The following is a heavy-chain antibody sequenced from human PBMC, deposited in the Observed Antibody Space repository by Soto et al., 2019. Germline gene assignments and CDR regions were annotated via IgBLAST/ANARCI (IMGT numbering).Heavy chain of an antibody. D-gene: IGHD3-22*01. CDR2: INPNSGGT. Sequence: ASVKVSCKASGYTFTGYYMHWVRQAPGQGLEWMGWINPNSGGTNYAQKFQGWVTMTRDTSISTAYMELSRLRSDDTAVYYCAREIGSSCYTNYYYYGMDVWGQGTTVTVSS. CDR1: GYTFTGYY. V-gene: IGHV1-2*04. J-gene: IGHJ6*02. CDR3: AREIGSSCYTNYYYYGMDV.